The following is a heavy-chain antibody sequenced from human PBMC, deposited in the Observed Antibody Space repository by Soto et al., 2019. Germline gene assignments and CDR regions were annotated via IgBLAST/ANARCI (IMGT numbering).Heavy chain of an antibody. Sequence: SETLSLTCTVSGGSISSYYWSWIRQPPEKGLEWIGYIYYSGSTNYNPSLKSRVTISVDTSKNHFSLRLRSVTAADTAVYYCARFNYYGSGMNWFDPWGQGTLVIVSS. CDR3: ARFNYYGSGMNWFDP. CDR1: GGSISSYY. CDR2: IYYSGST. D-gene: IGHD3-10*01. V-gene: IGHV4-59*08. J-gene: IGHJ5*02.